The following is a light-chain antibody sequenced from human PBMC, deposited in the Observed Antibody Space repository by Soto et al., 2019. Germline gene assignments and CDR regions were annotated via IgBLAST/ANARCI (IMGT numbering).Light chain of an antibody. CDR1: QSVGST. Sequence: EIVMAQCPATLSVSPGERATLSCRASQSVGSTLAWYQQKVGQAPRLLIYDASARATGIPARFSGSGSGTEFTLTISSLQSEDFAVYYCQQYNDWPETFGQGTKVDIK. J-gene: IGKJ1*01. CDR3: QQYNDWPET. CDR2: DAS. V-gene: IGKV3-15*01.